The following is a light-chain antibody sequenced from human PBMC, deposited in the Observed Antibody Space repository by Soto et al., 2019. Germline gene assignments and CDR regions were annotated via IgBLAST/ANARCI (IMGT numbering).Light chain of an antibody. CDR3: QQLNSYPLP. CDR2: AAS. V-gene: IGKV1-9*01. Sequence: DIQLTQSPSFLSASVGDRVTITCRASQGISSYLAWYQQKPGKAPKLLIYAASTLQSRVPTRFSGSGSGTEFALTLSSLQPEDFAIYYCQQLNSYPLPFGGGTKVEIK. J-gene: IGKJ4*01. CDR1: QGISSY.